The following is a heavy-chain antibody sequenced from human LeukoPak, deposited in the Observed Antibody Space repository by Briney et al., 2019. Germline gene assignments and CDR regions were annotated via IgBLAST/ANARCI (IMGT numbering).Heavy chain of an antibody. V-gene: IGHV3-30*02. Sequence: GGSLRLSCAASGFTFSTYSMNWVRQAPGKGLEWVAFIRYDGSNKYYADSVKGRFTISRDNSKNTLYLQMNSLRAEDTAVYYCARSSPPLYCSGGSCYSDAFDIWGQGTMVTVSS. J-gene: IGHJ3*02. CDR3: ARSSPPLYCSGGSCYSDAFDI. CDR2: IRYDGSNK. D-gene: IGHD2-15*01. CDR1: GFTFSTYS.